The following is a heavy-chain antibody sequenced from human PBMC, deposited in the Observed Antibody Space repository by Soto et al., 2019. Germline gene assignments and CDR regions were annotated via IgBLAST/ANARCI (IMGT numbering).Heavy chain of an antibody. J-gene: IGHJ4*02. D-gene: IGHD6-25*01. V-gene: IGHV1-8*01. CDR2: MSPYTGNT. CDR3: ARRKERSGPHYFDS. CDR1: GYTFTSCD. Sequence: GASVKVSCKASGYTFTSCDIHWVRQATGQGLEWVGWMSPYTGNTGYAQKFQGRVTMTRNTSINTAYMELSSLTFEDTAVYYCARRKERSGPHYFDSWGQGTLVTVSS.